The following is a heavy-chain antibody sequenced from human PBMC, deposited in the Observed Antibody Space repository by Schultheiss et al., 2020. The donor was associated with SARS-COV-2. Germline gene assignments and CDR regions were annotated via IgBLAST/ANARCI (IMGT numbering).Heavy chain of an antibody. V-gene: IGHV1-46*01. CDR1: GYTFINYF. Sequence: GESLKISCKTSGYTFINYFIHWVRQAPGQGLEWMGIINPGDGTTTYAQKFQGRVTMTRDTSTSTAYMELSSQRSEDIDVYYCASNLWGLAGRSLACGYWGQGTLVTVSS. CDR3: ASNLWGLAGRSLACGY. CDR2: INPGDGTT. J-gene: IGHJ4*02. D-gene: IGHD3-16*01.